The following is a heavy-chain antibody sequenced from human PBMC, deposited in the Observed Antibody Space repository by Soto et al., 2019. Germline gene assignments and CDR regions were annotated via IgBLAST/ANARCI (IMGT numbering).Heavy chain of an antibody. CDR3: ARLGYCSSTSCYDYYYYGMDV. CDR2: IIPILGIA. CDR1: GGTFSSYT. J-gene: IGHJ6*02. V-gene: IGHV1-69*02. Sequence: QVQLVQSGAEVKKPGSSVKVSCKASGGTFSSYTISWVRQAPGQGLEWMGRIIPILGIANYAQKFQGRVTITADKSTXXAXMXPSSLRSEDTAVYYCARLGYCSSTSCYDYYYYGMDVWGQGTTVTVSS. D-gene: IGHD2-2*01.